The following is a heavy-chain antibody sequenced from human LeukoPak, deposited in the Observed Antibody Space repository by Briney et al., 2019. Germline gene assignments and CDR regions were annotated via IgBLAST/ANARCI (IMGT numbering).Heavy chain of an antibody. CDR2: IYPGDSDT. CDR1: GYSFTSYW. CDR3: ARRAVVGATAMYYFDY. D-gene: IGHD1-26*01. Sequence: GESLKISCKGSGYSFTSYWIGWVRQMPGKGLEWMGIIYPGDSDTRYSPSFQGQVTISADKSISTAYLQWSSLKASDTAMYYCARRAVVGATAMYYFDYWGQGTLVTVSS. J-gene: IGHJ4*02. V-gene: IGHV5-51*01.